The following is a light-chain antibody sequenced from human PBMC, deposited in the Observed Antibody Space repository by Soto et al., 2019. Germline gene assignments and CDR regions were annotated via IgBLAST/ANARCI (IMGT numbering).Light chain of an antibody. Sequence: QSVLTQPPSVSGAPGQRVTISCTGSSSNIGAGNDVSWYQQLPGTAPKFLIYGCTDRPSGVPDRFSGSKSGTSASLAITGLQAEDEADYYCQSYDSSLSGYVFGTGTKLTVL. CDR3: QSYDSSLSGYV. CDR2: GCT. V-gene: IGLV1-40*01. CDR1: SSNIGAGND. J-gene: IGLJ1*01.